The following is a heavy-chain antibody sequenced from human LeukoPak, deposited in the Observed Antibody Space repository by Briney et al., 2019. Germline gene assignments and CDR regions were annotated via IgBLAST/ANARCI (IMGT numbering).Heavy chain of an antibody. Sequence: PSETLSLTRTVSGGSISSSSYYWGWIRQPPGKGLEWIGSIYYSGSTYYNPSLKSRVTISVDTSKNQFSLKLSSVTAADTAVYYCAREIVVVPASFDYWGQGTLVTVSS. CDR2: IYYSGST. V-gene: IGHV4-39*07. J-gene: IGHJ4*02. CDR1: GGSISSSSYY. D-gene: IGHD2-2*01. CDR3: AREIVVVPASFDY.